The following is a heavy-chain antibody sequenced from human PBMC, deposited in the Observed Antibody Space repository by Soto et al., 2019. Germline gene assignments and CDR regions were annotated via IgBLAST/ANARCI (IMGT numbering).Heavy chain of an antibody. CDR2: ISGSGGST. Sequence: PGGSLRLSCAASGFTFSSYAMSWVRQAPGKGLEWVSAISGSGGSTYYADSVKGRFTISRDNSKNTLYLQMNSLRAGDTAVYYCAKPLGYYYDSSGYYGNYYYYGMDVWGQGTTVTVSS. CDR3: AKPLGYYYDSSGYYGNYYYYGMDV. V-gene: IGHV3-23*01. CDR1: GFTFSSYA. J-gene: IGHJ6*02. D-gene: IGHD3-22*01.